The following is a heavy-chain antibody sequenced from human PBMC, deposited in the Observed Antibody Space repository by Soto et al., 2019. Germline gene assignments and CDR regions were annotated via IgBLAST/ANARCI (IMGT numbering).Heavy chain of an antibody. CDR1: GGSFSGYY. Sequence: PSETLSLTCAVYGGSFSGYYWSWIRQPPGKGLEWIGEINHSGSTNYNPSLKSRVTISVDTSKNQFSLKLSSVTAADTAVYYCARVGRRYYYGMDVWGPGTTVTVSS. CDR2: INHSGST. J-gene: IGHJ6*02. V-gene: IGHV4-34*01. CDR3: ARVGRRYYYGMDV.